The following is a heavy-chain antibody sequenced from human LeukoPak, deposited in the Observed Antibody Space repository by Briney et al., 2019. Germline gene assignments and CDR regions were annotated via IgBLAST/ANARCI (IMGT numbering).Heavy chain of an antibody. J-gene: IGHJ4*02. CDR1: GFTVSSNY. V-gene: IGHV3-66*02. CDR3: ARDKSGSSSYFDY. CDR2: IYSGGST. D-gene: IGHD1-26*01. Sequence: PGGSLRLSCAASGFTVSSNYMSWVRQAPGKGLEWVSVIYSGGSTYYADSVKGRFTISRDNSKNTLYLQMNSLRAEDTAVYYCARDKSGSSSYFDYWGQGTLVTVSS.